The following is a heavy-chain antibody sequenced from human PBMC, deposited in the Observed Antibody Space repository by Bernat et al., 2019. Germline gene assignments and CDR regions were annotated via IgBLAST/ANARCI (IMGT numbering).Heavy chain of an antibody. CDR2: ISGSGGST. J-gene: IGHJ3*02. CDR1: GFTFSSYA. CDR3: AKDFYCSSTSCYVGAFDI. D-gene: IGHD2-2*01. Sequence: EVQLVESGGGLVQPGGSLRLSCAASGFTFSSYAMSWVRQAPGKGLEWVSAISGSGGSTYYAGSVKGRFTISRDNSKNTLYLQMNSLRAEDTAVYYCAKDFYCSSTSCYVGAFDIWGQGTMVTVSS. V-gene: IGHV3-23*04.